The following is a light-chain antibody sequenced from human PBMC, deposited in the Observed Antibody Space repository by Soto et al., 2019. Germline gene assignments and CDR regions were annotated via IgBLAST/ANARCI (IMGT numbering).Light chain of an antibody. CDR3: RQYGSSPPWT. J-gene: IGKJ1*01. CDR1: QSVSSKY. Sequence: IVLTQSPGSLSLSPGVRATLSCRASQSVSSKYLGWYQQKPGQAPRLLIYGASSRANGIPDRFGGSGSGTDFTLTISRLEPEDFAVYYCRQYGSSPPWTFGQGTKVDIK. V-gene: IGKV3-20*01. CDR2: GAS.